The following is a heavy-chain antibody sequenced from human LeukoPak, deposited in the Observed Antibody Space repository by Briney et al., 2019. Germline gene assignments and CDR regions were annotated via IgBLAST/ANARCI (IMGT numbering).Heavy chain of an antibody. D-gene: IGHD6-6*01. CDR1: GYTFTDYY. J-gene: IGHJ4*02. CDR3: ARSDRRIAARPADY. CDR2: INPNRGGT. V-gene: IGHV1-2*02. Sequence: ASVKVSCRSSGYTFTDYYIHWVRQAPGQGLEWMGWINPNRGGTNYAQKLQGRVSMTRDTSISTAYMELSRLRSDDTAVFYCARSDRRIAARPADYWGQGTLVTVSS.